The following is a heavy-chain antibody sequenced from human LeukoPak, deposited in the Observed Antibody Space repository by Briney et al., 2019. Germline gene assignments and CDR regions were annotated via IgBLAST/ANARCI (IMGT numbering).Heavy chain of an antibody. Sequence: GGSLRLSCAASGFTFSSYAIHWVRQAPGKGLEWVSGLSGSGGTTYYVDSVKGRFTISRDNSKNTLYLQMNSLRAEDTAVYYCAKDRVGAMLYFDYWGQGTLVTVSS. CDR1: GFTFSSYA. D-gene: IGHD1-26*01. V-gene: IGHV3-23*01. CDR3: AKDRVGAMLYFDY. J-gene: IGHJ4*02. CDR2: LSGSGGTT.